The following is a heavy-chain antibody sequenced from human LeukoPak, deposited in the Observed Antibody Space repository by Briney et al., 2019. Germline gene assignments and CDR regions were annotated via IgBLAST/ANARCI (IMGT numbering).Heavy chain of an antibody. CDR2: ISYDGSTK. CDR1: GFTFSSYP. D-gene: IGHD3-22*01. J-gene: IGHJ4*02. V-gene: IGHV3-30-3*01. Sequence: GGSLRLSCAASGFTFSSYPMHWVRQAPGKGLEWVAVISYDGSTKYYADSVKGRFTISRDNSKNTLYLQMNSLRTEDTAVYYCARDIGLSGYYFEYWGQGTLVTVSS. CDR3: ARDIGLSGYYFEY.